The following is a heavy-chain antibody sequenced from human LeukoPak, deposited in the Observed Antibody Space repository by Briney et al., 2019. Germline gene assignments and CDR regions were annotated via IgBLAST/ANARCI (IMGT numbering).Heavy chain of an antibody. CDR2: IKQDGSEK. D-gene: IGHD6-13*01. Sequence: GGSLRLSCAASGFTFSSYWMSWVRQAPGKGLEWVANIKQDGSEKYYVDSVKGLFTISRDNAKNSLYLQMNSLRAEDTAVYYCARDLTGSSWYLLKPWTGFDYWGQGTLVTVSS. CDR1: GFTFSSYW. V-gene: IGHV3-7*01. CDR3: ARDLTGSSWYLLKPWTGFDY. J-gene: IGHJ4*02.